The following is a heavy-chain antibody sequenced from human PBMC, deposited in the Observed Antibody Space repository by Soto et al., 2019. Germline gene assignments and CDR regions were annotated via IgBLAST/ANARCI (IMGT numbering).Heavy chain of an antibody. V-gene: IGHV4-31*03. CDR1: GGSISSGGYY. CDR2: IYYSGST. CDR3: ARGGTGSYPAKFDP. J-gene: IGHJ5*02. D-gene: IGHD3-10*01. Sequence: QVQLQESGPGLVKPSQTLSLTCTVSGGSISSGGYYWSWIRQHPGKGLEWIGYIYYSGSTYYNPPLKSRVTISVDTSKNQFSLKLSSVTAADTAVYYCARGGTGSYPAKFDPWGQGTLVTVSS.